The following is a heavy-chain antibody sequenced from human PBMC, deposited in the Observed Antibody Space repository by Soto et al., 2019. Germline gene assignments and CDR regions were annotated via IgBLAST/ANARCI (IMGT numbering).Heavy chain of an antibody. CDR1: GGTFSSYA. CDR2: VIPIFGRA. CDR3: ATAPLAHPPYNWFEP. J-gene: IGHJ5*02. Sequence: SVKVSCKASGGTFSSYAISWVRQAPGQGLEWMGGVIPIFGRANYAQKLEGRVTMTAGESTGRAYMELSSRRSQATAVYSCATAPLAHPPYNWFEPCHKRTRVTVAS. V-gene: IGHV1-69*13.